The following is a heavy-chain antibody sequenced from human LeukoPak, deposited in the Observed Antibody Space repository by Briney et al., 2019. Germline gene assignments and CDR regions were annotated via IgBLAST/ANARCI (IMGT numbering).Heavy chain of an antibody. Sequence: GRSLRLSCAASGFTFSSYGMHWVRQAPGKGLEWVSIIWNNGSNKYYADSVKGRFTISRDNSKNTLYLQMSSLRAEETAVYYCARVRVRGVMVYYYGMDVWGKGTTVTVSS. CDR3: ARVRVRGVMVYYYGMDV. V-gene: IGHV3-33*01. D-gene: IGHD3-10*01. CDR1: GFTFSSYG. J-gene: IGHJ6*04. CDR2: IWNNGSNK.